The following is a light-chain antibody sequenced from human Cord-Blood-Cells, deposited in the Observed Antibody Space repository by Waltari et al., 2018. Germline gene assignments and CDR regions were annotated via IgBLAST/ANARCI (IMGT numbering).Light chain of an antibody. Sequence: SYELTQPSSVSVSPGQTARITCSGDVLAKKYARGFQQKPGQAPVLVIYKASERPSGIPERFSGSSSGTTVTLTISGAQVEDEADYYCYSAADNNLVFGGGTKLTVL. CDR3: YSAADNNLV. J-gene: IGLJ3*02. V-gene: IGLV3-27*01. CDR1: VLAKKY. CDR2: KAS.